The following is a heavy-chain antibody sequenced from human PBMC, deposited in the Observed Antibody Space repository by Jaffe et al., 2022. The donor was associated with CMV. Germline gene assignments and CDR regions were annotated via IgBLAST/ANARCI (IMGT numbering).Heavy chain of an antibody. CDR1: GGSFSGYY. V-gene: IGHV4-34*01. CDR3: ARGGYYDSSGYYSYGY. D-gene: IGHD3-22*01. CDR2: INHSGST. J-gene: IGHJ4*02. Sequence: QVQLQQWGAGLLKPSETLSLTCAVYGGSFSGYYWSWIRQPPGKGLEWIGEINHSGSTNYNPSLKSRVTISVDTSKNQFSLKLSSVTAADTAVYYCARGGYYDSSGYYSYGYWGQGTLVTVSS.